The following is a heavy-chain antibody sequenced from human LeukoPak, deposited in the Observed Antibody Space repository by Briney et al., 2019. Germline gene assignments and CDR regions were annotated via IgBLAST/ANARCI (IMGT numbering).Heavy chain of an antibody. Sequence: SETLSLTCTVSGASISGYYWSWIRQPPGKGLEWIGHIFASGSTNYNPSLKSRVTISVDTSKNHLSLKLISVTAADTAVYYCARQGFSVAGKRSWFDPWGQGTLVSVSS. V-gene: IGHV4-4*09. CDR1: GASISGYY. CDR2: IFASGST. D-gene: IGHD6-19*01. J-gene: IGHJ5*02. CDR3: ARQGFSVAGKRSWFDP.